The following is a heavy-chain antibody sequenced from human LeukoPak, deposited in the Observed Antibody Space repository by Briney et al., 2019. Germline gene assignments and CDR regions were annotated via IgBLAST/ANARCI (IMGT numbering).Heavy chain of an antibody. Sequence: ASVKVSCKASGYTFTGYYMHWVRQAPGQGLEWMGWINPNSGGTNYAQKFQGWVTMTRDTSISTAYMELSRLRSDDTAVYYCARGADCSGGSCRRDFDYWGQGTLVTVS. J-gene: IGHJ4*02. V-gene: IGHV1-2*04. D-gene: IGHD2-15*01. CDR1: GYTFTGYY. CDR3: ARGADCSGGSCRRDFDY. CDR2: INPNSGGT.